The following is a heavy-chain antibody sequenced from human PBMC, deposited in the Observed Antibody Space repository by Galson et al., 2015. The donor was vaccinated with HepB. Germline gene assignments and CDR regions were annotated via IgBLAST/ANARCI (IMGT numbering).Heavy chain of an antibody. J-gene: IGHJ4*02. CDR3: VYYYDIRTGGYYFDY. Sequence: SVKVSCKASGGTFSSYAISWVRQAPGQGLEWMGGIIPIFGTANYAQKFQGRVTITADESTSTAYMELSSLRSEDTAVYYCVYYYDIRTGGYYFDYWGQGTLVTVSS. CDR2: IIPIFGTA. D-gene: IGHD3-22*01. V-gene: IGHV1-69*13. CDR1: GGTFSSYA.